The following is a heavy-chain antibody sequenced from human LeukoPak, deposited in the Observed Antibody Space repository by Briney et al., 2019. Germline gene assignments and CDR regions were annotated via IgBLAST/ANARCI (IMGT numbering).Heavy chain of an antibody. CDR1: GGSISSYY. D-gene: IGHD2-2*01. CDR3: AKAPVYCSSTSCYHNWFDP. Sequence: SETLSLTCTVSGGSISSYYWSWIRQPAGKGLEWIGRIYTSGCTNYNPSLKSRVTMSVDTSKNQFSLKLSSVTAADPAVYYCAKAPVYCSSTSCYHNWFDPWGQGTLVTVSS. CDR2: IYTSGCT. V-gene: IGHV4-4*07. J-gene: IGHJ5*02.